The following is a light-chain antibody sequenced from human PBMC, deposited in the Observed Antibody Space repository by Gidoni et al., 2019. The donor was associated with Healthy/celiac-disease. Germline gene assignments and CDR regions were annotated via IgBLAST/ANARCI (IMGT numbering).Light chain of an antibody. CDR2: WAS. J-gene: IGKJ1*01. Sequence: DIVMTQSPDSLAVSLGERATINCKSSQSVLYSSNNKNYLAWYQQKPGQPPKLLIYWASTRESGVPDRFSGSGSGTDFTLTISSLQAEDVAVYYGQQYYSTPWWTFGQGTKVEIK. CDR3: QQYYSTPWWT. V-gene: IGKV4-1*01. CDR1: QSVLYSSNNKNY.